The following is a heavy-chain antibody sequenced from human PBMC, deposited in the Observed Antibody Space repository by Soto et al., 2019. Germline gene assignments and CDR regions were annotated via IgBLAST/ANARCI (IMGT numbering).Heavy chain of an antibody. V-gene: IGHV1-46*03. CDR2: INPSGGST. J-gene: IGHJ6*03. CDR1: GYTFTSYY. Sequence: ASVKVSCKASGYTFTSYYMHWVRQAPGQGLEWMGIINPSGGSTSYAQKFQGRVTMTRDTSTSTVYMELSSLRCEDTAVYFCARSSFGSGSLPMGYYYSMDVWSKGTTVTVSS. D-gene: IGHD3-10*01. CDR3: ARSSFGSGSLPMGYYYSMDV.